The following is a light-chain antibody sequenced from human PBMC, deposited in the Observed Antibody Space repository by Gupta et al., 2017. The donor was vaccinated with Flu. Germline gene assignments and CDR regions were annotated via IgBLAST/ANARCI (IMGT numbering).Light chain of an antibody. J-gene: IGLJ1*01. CDR1: SLNVGNNR. Sequence: GTISCSGSSLNVGNNRVSWLQHLPGAAPKLLIYGDNRRPSGTPERFSGSKSGTAATLVIAGLQTGDEADYYCGTWDSGLSGYVFGSGTRVTVL. V-gene: IGLV1-51*01. CDR2: GDN. CDR3: GTWDSGLSGYV.